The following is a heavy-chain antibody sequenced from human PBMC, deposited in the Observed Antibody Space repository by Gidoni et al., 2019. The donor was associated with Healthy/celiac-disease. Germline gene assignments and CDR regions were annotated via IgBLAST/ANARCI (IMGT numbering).Heavy chain of an antibody. CDR2: IRGSGGSK. Sequence: EVQLLESGGGLVQPGGSLRLSCAASGFTFSSYAMSWVRQAPGKGLEWVSAIRGSGGSKYYADSVKGRFTISRDNSKNTLYLQMNSLRAEDTAVYYCAKDVEYSSSSPGDYWGQGTLVTVSS. D-gene: IGHD6-6*01. CDR1: GFTFSSYA. J-gene: IGHJ4*02. CDR3: AKDVEYSSSSPGDY. V-gene: IGHV3-23*01.